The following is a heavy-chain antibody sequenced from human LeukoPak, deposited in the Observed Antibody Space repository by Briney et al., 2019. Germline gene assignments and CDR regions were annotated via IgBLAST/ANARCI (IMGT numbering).Heavy chain of an antibody. V-gene: IGHV4-59*08. D-gene: IGHD3-10*01. Sequence: SETLSLTCTVSRGSISPDHCAWIRQPPGKGLEGIGYIFYNGRARYNPSLEGRATLTVDMSKNQVSLKLRSVTAADTAMYYCARLVDGANTRVDSWGQGTLVTVSS. CDR3: ARLVDGANTRVDS. CDR2: IFYNGRA. J-gene: IGHJ4*02. CDR1: RGSISPDH.